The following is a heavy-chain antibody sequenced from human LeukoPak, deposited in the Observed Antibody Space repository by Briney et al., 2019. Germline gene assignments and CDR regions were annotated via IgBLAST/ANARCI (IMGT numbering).Heavy chain of an antibody. CDR3: AKDRQVRGAFDY. V-gene: IGHV3-30*02. CDR1: GFTFSSYG. CDR2: IRYDGSNK. D-gene: IGHD3-10*01. J-gene: IGHJ4*02. Sequence: GGSLRLSCAASGFTFSSYGMHWVRQAPGKGLEWVAFIRYDGSNKYYADSVKGRFTISKDNSKNTLYLQMNSLRAEDTAVYFCAKDRQVRGAFDYWGQGTLVTVSS.